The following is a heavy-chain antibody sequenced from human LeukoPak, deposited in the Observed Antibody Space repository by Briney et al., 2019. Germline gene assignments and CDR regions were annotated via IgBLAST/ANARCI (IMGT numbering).Heavy chain of an antibody. D-gene: IGHD3-22*01. J-gene: IGHJ6*03. V-gene: IGHV4-4*07. CDR1: GGSISSYY. CDR3: ARGRGSGYSYYYYYYMDV. CDR2: IYTSGTI. Sequence: SETLSLTCTVSGGSISSYYWSWIRRPAGTALEWIGRIYTSGTITYNPSLKSRVTISVDTSKNQFSLKLSSVTAADTAVYYCARGRGSGYSYYYYYYMDVWGKGTTVTVSS.